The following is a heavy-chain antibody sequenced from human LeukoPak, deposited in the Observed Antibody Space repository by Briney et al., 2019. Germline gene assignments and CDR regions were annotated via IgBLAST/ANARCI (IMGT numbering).Heavy chain of an antibody. J-gene: IGHJ4*02. D-gene: IGHD3-10*01. CDR2: FYYSGST. CDR3: ARDGYXNSGSHTAYFDY. V-gene: IGHV4-59*01. CDR1: GGSISSYY. Sequence: SETLSLTCTVSGGSISSYYWSWIRQPPGKGLEWIGYFYYSGSTNYNPSLKSRVTISADTSKDQFSLKLSSVTAADTAVYYCARDGYXNSGSHTAYFDYWGQGTLVTVSS.